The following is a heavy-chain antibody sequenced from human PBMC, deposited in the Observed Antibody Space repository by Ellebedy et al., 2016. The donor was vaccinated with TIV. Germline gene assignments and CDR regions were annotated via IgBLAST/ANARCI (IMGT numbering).Heavy chain of an antibody. CDR1: GGSISSYY. D-gene: IGHD6-13*01. J-gene: IGHJ4*02. CDR3: ARAPSSWYFDY. V-gene: IGHV4-59*01. CDR2: IYYSGST. Sequence: MPSETLSLTCTVSGGSISSYYWSRIRQPPGKGLEWIGYIYYSGSTNYNPSLKSRVTISVDTSKNQFSLKLSSVTAADTAVYYCARAPSSWYFDYWGQGTLVTVSS.